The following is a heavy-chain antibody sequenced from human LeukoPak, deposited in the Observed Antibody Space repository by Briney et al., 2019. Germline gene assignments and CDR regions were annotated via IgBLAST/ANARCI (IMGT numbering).Heavy chain of an antibody. D-gene: IGHD3-10*01. CDR3: ASLYYYGSGSYYNIFDY. Sequence: SETLSLTCTVSGGSISSYYWSWIRQPPGKGLEWIGCIYYSGSTNYNPSLKSRVTISVDTSKNQFSLKLSSVTAADTAVYYCASLYYYGSGSYYNIFDYWGQGTLVTVSS. CDR1: GGSISSYY. CDR2: IYYSGST. J-gene: IGHJ4*02. V-gene: IGHV4-59*12.